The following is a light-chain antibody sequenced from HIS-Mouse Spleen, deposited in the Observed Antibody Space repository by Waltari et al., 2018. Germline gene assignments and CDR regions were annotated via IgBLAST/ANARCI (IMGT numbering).Light chain of an antibody. CDR1: STNIGSNY. J-gene: IGLJ3*02. Sequence: QSVLTQPPSASGTPGQRVTISCSGSSTNIGSNYVYWYKQPPGTAPKLLTYRNNQRPSGVPDRFSGSKSGTSASLAISGLRSEDEADYYCAAWDDSLSGPVFGGGTKLTVL. V-gene: IGLV1-47*01. CDR2: RNN. CDR3: AAWDDSLSGPV.